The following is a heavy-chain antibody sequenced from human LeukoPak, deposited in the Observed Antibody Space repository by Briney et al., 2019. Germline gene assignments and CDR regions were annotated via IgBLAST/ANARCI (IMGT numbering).Heavy chain of an antibody. CDR3: ASSRVYGILDY. CDR1: GFTFSSYP. D-gene: IGHD3-10*01. J-gene: IGHJ4*02. Sequence: RGSLRLSCTASGFTFSSYPMYWVRQAPGKGLEWVSAITGNGDTTYYADSMKGRFTLSRDNSRDTLFLQMNSLRAEDTAVYFCASSRVYGILDYWGQGSLVTV. CDR2: ITGNGDTT. V-gene: IGHV3-23*01.